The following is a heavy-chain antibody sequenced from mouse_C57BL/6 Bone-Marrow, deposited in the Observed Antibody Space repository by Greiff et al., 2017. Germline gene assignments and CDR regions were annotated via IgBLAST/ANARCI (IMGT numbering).Heavy chain of an antibody. Sequence: EVQGVESGGGLVKPGGSLKLSCAASGFTFSDYGMHWVRQAPEKGLEWVAYISSGSSTIYYAGTVKGRFTISRDNAKNTLFLQMTSLRSEDTAMYYCALYYGNYGFAYWGQGTLVTVSA. V-gene: IGHV5-17*01. CDR2: ISSGSSTI. D-gene: IGHD2-1*01. CDR1: GFTFSDYG. J-gene: IGHJ3*01. CDR3: ALYYGNYGFAY.